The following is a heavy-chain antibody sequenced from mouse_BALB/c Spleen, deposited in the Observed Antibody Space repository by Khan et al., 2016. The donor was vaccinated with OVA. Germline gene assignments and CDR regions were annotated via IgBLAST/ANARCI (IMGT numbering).Heavy chain of an antibody. Sequence: EVQLVESGPGLVKPSQSLSLTCTVTGYSITSDYAWNWIRQFPGNKLEWMGFISYSGNTKYNPSLKSRFSITRDTSKNQFILQLNSVITEDTATYYCARVYGGDFDYWGQGNSLTVSS. CDR2: ISYSGNT. V-gene: IGHV3-2*02. J-gene: IGHJ2*02. CDR1: GYSITSDYA. D-gene: IGHD1-1*02. CDR3: ARVYGGDFDY.